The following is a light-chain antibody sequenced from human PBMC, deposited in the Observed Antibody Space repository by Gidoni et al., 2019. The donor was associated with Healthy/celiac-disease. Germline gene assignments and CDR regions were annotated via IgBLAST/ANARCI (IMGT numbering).Light chain of an antibody. Sequence: DIVMTQSPDSLAVSLGERATINCKSSQSVLYSSKNKNYLAWYQQKPGQPHKLLIYWAFTRESGGPDRFSGSGSGTDFTLTISSLQAEDVAVYYCQQYYSTPFTFGPGTKVDIK. CDR2: WAF. CDR3: QQYYSTPFT. J-gene: IGKJ3*01. V-gene: IGKV4-1*01. CDR1: QSVLYSSKNKNY.